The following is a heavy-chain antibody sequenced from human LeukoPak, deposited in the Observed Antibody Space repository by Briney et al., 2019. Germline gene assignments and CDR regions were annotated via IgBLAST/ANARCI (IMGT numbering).Heavy chain of an antibody. CDR1: GGSISSYY. CDR3: ARDLWGRTMVRGAGGMDV. D-gene: IGHD3-10*01. J-gene: IGHJ6*02. Sequence: KPSETLSLTCTVSGGSISSYYWSWIRQPPGKGLEWIGYIYYSGSTNYNPSLKSRVTISVDTSKNQFSLKLSSVTAADTAVYYCARDLWGRTMVRGAGGMDVWGQGTTVTVSS. V-gene: IGHV4-59*01. CDR2: IYYSGST.